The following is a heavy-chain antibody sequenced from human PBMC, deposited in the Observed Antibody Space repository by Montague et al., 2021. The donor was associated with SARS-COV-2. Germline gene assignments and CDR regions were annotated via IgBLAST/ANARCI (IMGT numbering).Heavy chain of an antibody. D-gene: IGHD1-26*01. CDR2: ISSSSSYI. CDR1: GFTFSSYS. CDR3: ARETNWSYGSSFDY. V-gene: IGHV3-21*01. J-gene: IGHJ4*02. Sequence: SLRLSCAASGFTFSSYSMNWVRQAPGKGLEWVSSISSSSSYIYYADSVKGRFTISRDNAKNSLYLQMSSLRAEDTAVYYCARETNWSYGSSFDYWGQGTLVTVSS.